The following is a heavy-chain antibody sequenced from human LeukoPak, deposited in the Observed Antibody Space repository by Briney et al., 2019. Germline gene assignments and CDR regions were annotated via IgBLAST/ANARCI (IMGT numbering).Heavy chain of an antibody. CDR3: ARSYYYDNSGYFPTDY. CDR1: GYTFTSYD. J-gene: IGHJ4*02. CDR2: MNPNSGHT. V-gene: IGHV1-8*03. D-gene: IGHD3-22*01. Sequence: GASVKVSCKASGYTFTSYDINWVRQATGQGLEWMGWMNPNSGHTDYAQKFQGRVTITRNTSISTAYMELSSLRSEVTAVYYCARSYYYDNSGYFPTDYWGQGTLVTVSS.